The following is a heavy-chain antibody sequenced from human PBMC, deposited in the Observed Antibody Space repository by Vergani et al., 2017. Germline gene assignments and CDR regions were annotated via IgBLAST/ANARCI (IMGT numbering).Heavy chain of an antibody. Sequence: QVRLQESGPGLVKPSETLSLTCSVSGGSMSGYYWSWIRQPPGKELEWIGYMYHSGSTNYNPSLETRVTISVDTSKNQFSLKLSSVTAADTAVYYCARHSSSLSTRYYYYYMDVWGKGTTVTVSS. D-gene: IGHD6-6*01. J-gene: IGHJ6*03. V-gene: IGHV4-59*08. CDR2: MYHSGST. CDR1: GGSMSGYY. CDR3: ARHSSSLSTRYYYYYMDV.